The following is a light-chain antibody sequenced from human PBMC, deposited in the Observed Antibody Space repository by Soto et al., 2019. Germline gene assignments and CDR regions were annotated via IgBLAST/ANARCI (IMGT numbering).Light chain of an antibody. CDR2: EVS. CDR3: CSYAGSSAFYV. J-gene: IGLJ1*01. CDR1: SSDVGSYNL. V-gene: IGLV2-23*02. Sequence: QAVLTQPASVSGSPGQSITISCTGTSSDVGSYNLVSWYQQHPGKAPTLMIYEVSKWPSGVSNRFSGSKSGNTASLTISGLQAEDEADYYCCSYAGSSAFYVFGTGTKLTVL.